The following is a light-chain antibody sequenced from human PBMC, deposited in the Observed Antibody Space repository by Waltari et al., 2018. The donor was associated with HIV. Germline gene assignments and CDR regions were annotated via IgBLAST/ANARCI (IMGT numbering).Light chain of an antibody. V-gene: IGLV1-44*01. Sequence: QSVLTQPPSASGTPGQRVSISCSGSSSNIGSTLVNWYQQLPGTAPKLLIYSHNQWPAGVPDRFSGTKSGTSASRAISGLQSEDEADYYCAAWDDSLNALVFGGGTKLTVL. CDR3: AAWDDSLNALV. CDR2: SHN. J-gene: IGLJ3*02. CDR1: SSNIGSTL.